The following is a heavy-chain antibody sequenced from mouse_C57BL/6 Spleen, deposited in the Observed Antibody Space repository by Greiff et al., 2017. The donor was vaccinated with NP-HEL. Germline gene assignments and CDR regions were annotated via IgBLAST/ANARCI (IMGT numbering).Heavy chain of an antibody. CDR2: IHPNSGST. CDR3: ARWAYYSNYGVAY. Sequence: VQLQQPGAELVKPGASEKLSCKASGYTFTSYWMHWVKQRPGQGLEWIGMIHPNSGSTNYNEKFKSKATLTVDKSSSTAYMQLSSLTSEDSAVYYCARWAYYSNYGVAYWGQGTLVTVSA. CDR1: GYTFTSYW. V-gene: IGHV1-64*01. J-gene: IGHJ3*01. D-gene: IGHD2-5*01.